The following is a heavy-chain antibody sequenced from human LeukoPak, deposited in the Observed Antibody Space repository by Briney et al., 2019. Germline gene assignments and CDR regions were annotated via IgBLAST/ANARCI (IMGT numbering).Heavy chain of an antibody. CDR2: ISGSGGST. CDR1: GFTFRSYS. CDR3: AKDTDVGATGQYFQH. J-gene: IGHJ1*01. V-gene: IGHV3-23*01. D-gene: IGHD1-26*01. Sequence: GGSLRLSCAASGFTFRSYSMSWVRQAPGKGLEWVSAISGSGGSTYYADSVKGRFTISRDNSKNTLYLQMNSLRAEDTAVYYCAKDTDVGATGQYFQHWGQGTLVTVSS.